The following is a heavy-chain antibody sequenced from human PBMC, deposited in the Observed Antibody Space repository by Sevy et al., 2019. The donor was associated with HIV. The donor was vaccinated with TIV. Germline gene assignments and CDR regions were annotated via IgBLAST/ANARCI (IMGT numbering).Heavy chain of an antibody. CDR1: GVTLNTYW. V-gene: IGHV3-74*01. D-gene: IGHD1-26*01. CDR2: INTDGQMT. J-gene: IGHJ4*02. Sequence: GSLRLSCVASGVTLNTYWMHWVRQAPGKGLMWVSRINTDGQMTSFADSVKGRFTISRDNAKNTIYLQMDSLRAEDTAVYFCARGTSGTFGLWGRGTLVTVSS. CDR3: ARGTSGTFGL.